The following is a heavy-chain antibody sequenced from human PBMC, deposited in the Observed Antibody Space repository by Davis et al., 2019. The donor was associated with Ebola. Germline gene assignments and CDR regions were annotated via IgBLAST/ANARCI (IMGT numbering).Heavy chain of an antibody. V-gene: IGHV5-51*01. D-gene: IGHD2/OR15-2a*01. CDR1: EYIFTNYW. J-gene: IGHJ3*02. CDR2: IYPGDSDT. Sequence: GESLKISCKGSEYIFTNYWIGWVRQMPGKGLEWMGIIYPGDSDTRYSPSFQGQIIISADKSINTAYLQWSSLKASDTAMYFCAMRTFDAFDIWGQGTMVTVSS. CDR3: AMRTFDAFDI.